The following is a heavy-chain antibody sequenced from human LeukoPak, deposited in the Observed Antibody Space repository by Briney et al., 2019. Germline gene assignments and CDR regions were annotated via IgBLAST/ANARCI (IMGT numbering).Heavy chain of an antibody. D-gene: IGHD5-18*01. CDR2: ISAYNGNT. CDR1: GYTFTSYG. CDR3: ARDSLSVDTAMVRWFDP. V-gene: IGHV1-18*01. Sequence: ASVKVSCKASGYTFTSYGISWVRQAPGPGLEWMGWISAYNGNTNYAQKLQGRVTMTTDTSTSTAYMELRSLRSDDTAVYYCARDSLSVDTAMVRWFDPWGQGTLVTVSS. J-gene: IGHJ5*02.